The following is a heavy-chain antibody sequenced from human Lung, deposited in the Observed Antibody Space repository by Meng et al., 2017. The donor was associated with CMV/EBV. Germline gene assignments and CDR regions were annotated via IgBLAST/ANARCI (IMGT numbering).Heavy chain of an antibody. CDR3: VRGPLLGWFDP. V-gene: IGHV3-53*01. J-gene: IGHJ5*02. CDR2: IYSRGRT. CDR1: GVTVSSYY. Sequence: EGQLEELGGGVMQAGGAWRLCFGASGVTVSSYYMHWVLQAPGKGLEWVSVIYSRGRTYYSDTVKGRFPIPRDDSKNTVDLQMNTLRAEDTAIYYCVRGPLLGWFDPWGQGALVTVSS. D-gene: IGHD1-14*01.